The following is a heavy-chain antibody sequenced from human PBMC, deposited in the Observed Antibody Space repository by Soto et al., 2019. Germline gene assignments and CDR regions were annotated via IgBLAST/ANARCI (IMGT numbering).Heavy chain of an antibody. V-gene: IGHV6-1*01. Sequence: PSQTLSLTCAISGDSVFSSTAAWSWIRQSPSRGLEWLGRTYYRSKWYNDYAVSVKSRITINPDTSKHQFSLQLNSVTPEDTAVYYCARDRSGSGWLNAFDIWGHGTMVTVSS. CDR2: TYYRSKWYN. J-gene: IGHJ3*02. D-gene: IGHD6-19*01. CDR1: GDSVFSSTAA. CDR3: ARDRSGSGWLNAFDI.